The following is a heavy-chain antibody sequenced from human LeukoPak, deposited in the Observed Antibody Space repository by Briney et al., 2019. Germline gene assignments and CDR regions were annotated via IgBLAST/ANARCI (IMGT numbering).Heavy chain of an antibody. CDR2: INPNSGGT. D-gene: IGHD6-13*01. CDR1: GYTFNRHS. Sequence: ASVKVSCKASGYTFNRHSIIWVRQAPGQGLEWMGRINPNSGGTNYAQKFQGRVTMTRDTSISTAYMELSRLRSDDTDVYYCARVQAAAGTPFDYWGQGTLVTVS. V-gene: IGHV1-2*05. CDR3: ARVQAAAGTPFDY. J-gene: IGHJ4*02.